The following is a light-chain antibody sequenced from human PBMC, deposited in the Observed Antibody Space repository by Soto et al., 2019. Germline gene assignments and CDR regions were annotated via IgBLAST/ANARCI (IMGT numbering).Light chain of an antibody. CDR2: DVS. J-gene: IGLJ3*02. V-gene: IGLV2-14*01. CDR3: SSYKVSTMV. Sequence: QSALTQPASVSGSPGQSITISCTGTSNDVGGYNYVSWYQQHPGIAPKLIIYDVSNRPSGVSIRFSGSKSGNTASLTISGLQAEDEADYYCSSYKVSTMVFGGGTKVTV. CDR1: SNDVGGYNY.